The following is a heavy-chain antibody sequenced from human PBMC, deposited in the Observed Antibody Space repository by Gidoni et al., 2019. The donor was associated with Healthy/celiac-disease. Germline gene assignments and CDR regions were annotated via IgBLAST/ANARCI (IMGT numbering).Heavy chain of an antibody. D-gene: IGHD6-6*01. Sequence: QVQLVQSGAEVKKPGASVKVSCQASGYTFTGYYMHWVRQAPGQGLEWMGWINPNSGGTNYAQKFQGRVTMTRDTSISTAYMELSRLRADDTAVYYCARDRAGGGSSSGEFDYWGQGTLVTVSS. CDR3: ARDRAGGGSSSGEFDY. J-gene: IGHJ4*02. V-gene: IGHV1-2*02. CDR1: GYTFTGYY. CDR2: INPNSGGT.